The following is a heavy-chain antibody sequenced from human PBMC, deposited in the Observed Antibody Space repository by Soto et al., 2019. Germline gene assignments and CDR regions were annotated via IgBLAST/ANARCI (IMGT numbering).Heavy chain of an antibody. CDR2: INPNSGGT. CDR1: GYTFTGYY. D-gene: IGHD1-7*01. CDR3: ARAGQNFLVSGMDV. J-gene: IGHJ6*02. Sequence: ASVKVSCKASGYTFTGYYMHWVRQAPGQGREWMGWINPNSGGTNYAQQFQGRVTMTRDTSISTAYMELSRLSSDDTAVYYCARAGQNFLVSGMDVWGQGTTVTVYS. V-gene: IGHV1-2*02.